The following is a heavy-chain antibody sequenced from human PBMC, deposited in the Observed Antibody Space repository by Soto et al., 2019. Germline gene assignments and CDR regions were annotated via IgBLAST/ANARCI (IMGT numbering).Heavy chain of an antibody. Sequence: GESLKISCKGSGYSFTSYWIGWVRQMPGKGLEWMGIIYPGDSDTRYSPSFQGQVTISADKSISTAYLQWSSLKASDTAMYYCARSSSQAYYYGSGYYYGMDVWGQGTTVTVSS. CDR2: IYPGDSDT. CDR1: GYSFTSYW. V-gene: IGHV5-51*01. CDR3: ARSSSQAYYYGSGYYYGMDV. J-gene: IGHJ6*02. D-gene: IGHD3-10*01.